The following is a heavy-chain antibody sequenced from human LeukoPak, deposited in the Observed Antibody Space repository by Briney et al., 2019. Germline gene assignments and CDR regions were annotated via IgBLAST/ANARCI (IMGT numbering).Heavy chain of an antibody. CDR3: ARVKARGVIIEGDWFDP. CDR1: GYTFTSYG. D-gene: IGHD3-10*01. J-gene: IGHJ5*02. Sequence: ASVKVSCKASGYTFTSYGINWVRQAPGQGLEWMGWISAYSGNTNYAQNFQGRVTMTTDTSTTTAYMELRSLRSDDTAVYYCARVKARGVIIEGDWFDPWGQGTLVTVSS. CDR2: ISAYSGNT. V-gene: IGHV1-18*01.